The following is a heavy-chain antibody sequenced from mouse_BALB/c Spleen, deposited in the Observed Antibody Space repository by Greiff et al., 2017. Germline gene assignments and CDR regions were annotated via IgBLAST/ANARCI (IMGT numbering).Heavy chain of an antibody. CDR3: ARLDYAMDY. J-gene: IGHJ4*01. V-gene: IGHV1S56*01. Sequence: QVQLQQSGPELVKPGASVRISCKASGYTFTSYYIHWVKQRPGQGLERIGWIYPGNVNTKYNEKFKGKATLTADKSSSTAYMQLSSLTSEDSAVYFCARLDYAMDYWGQGTSVTVSS. CDR1: GYTFTSYY. CDR2: IYPGNVNT.